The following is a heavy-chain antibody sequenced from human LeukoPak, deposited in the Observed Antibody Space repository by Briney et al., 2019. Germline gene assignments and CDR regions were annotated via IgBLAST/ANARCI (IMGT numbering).Heavy chain of an antibody. CDR1: GGSISSGDYY. CDR2: IYYSGST. V-gene: IGHV4-30-4*01. CDR3: ARSDYDSSGYNFDY. Sequence: PSETLSLTCTVSGGSISSGDYYWSWIRQPPGKGLEWIGYIYYSGSTYYNPSLKSRVTISVDTSKNQFSLKLSSVTAADTAVYYCARSDYDSSGYNFDYWGQGTLVTVSS. J-gene: IGHJ4*02. D-gene: IGHD3-22*01.